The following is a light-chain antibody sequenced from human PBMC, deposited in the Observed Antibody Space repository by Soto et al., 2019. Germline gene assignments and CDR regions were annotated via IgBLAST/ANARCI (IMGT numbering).Light chain of an antibody. CDR1: SSNIGSNY. CDR2: SDF. CDR3: AAWDDSLSGVV. Sequence: QSVLTQPPSASGTPGQRVTIACSGRSSNIGSNYVYWYQQLPGTAPKLLIYSDFQRPSGVPARFSGSKSGTSASLAISGLRSEDEADYYCAAWDDSLSGVVFGGGTQLTVL. V-gene: IGLV1-47*02. J-gene: IGLJ2*01.